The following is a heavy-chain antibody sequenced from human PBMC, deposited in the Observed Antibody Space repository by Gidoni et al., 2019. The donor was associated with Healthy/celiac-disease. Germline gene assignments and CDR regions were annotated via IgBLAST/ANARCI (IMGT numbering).Heavy chain of an antibody. Sequence: EVQLVESGGGLVQPGGSLRFSCAASGFTVSSNYMSWVRQAPGKGLEWVSVIYSGGSTYYADSVKGRFTISRDNSKNTLYLQMNSLRAEDTAVYYCARDGREQQLVDYYYGMDVWGQGTTVTVSS. CDR3: ARDGREQQLVDYYYGMDV. CDR2: IYSGGST. J-gene: IGHJ6*02. D-gene: IGHD6-13*01. CDR1: GFTVSSNY. V-gene: IGHV3-66*01.